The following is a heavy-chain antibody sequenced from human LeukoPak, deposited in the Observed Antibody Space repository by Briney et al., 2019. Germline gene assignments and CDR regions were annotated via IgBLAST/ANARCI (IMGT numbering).Heavy chain of an antibody. Sequence: SQTLSLTCTVSGGPISSDDYYWSWIRQPPGKGLEWIGYIYYSGSTYYNPSLKSRITISVDTSKNEFSLKLTSVTAADTAVYYCASANYYGFNYFDYWGQGALVTVSS. J-gene: IGHJ4*02. CDR3: ASANYYGFNYFDY. V-gene: IGHV4-30-4*01. D-gene: IGHD3-10*01. CDR2: IYYSGST. CDR1: GGPISSDDYY.